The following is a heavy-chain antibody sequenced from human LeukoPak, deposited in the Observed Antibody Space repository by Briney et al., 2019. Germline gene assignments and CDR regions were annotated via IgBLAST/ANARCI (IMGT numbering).Heavy chain of an antibody. V-gene: IGHV3-30-3*01. D-gene: IGHD4-23*01. CDR1: GFTFSAYT. J-gene: IGHJ4*02. CDR2: ISFDGNNH. Sequence: GGSLRLSCEASGFTFSAYTMHWIRQTPGKGQAPGKQLEWLAVISFDGNNHYYTHSVQGRFTISRDNAKNSLYLQMNSLRAEDTAVYYCARAVGNSGNDYWGQGTLVTVSS. CDR3: ARAVGNSGNDY.